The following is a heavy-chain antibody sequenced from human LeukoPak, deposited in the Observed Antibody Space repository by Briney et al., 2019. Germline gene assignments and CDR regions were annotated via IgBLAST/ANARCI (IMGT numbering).Heavy chain of an antibody. CDR1: GFTFSSYS. D-gene: IGHD3-10*01. CDR3: ARDRGVAWFDP. V-gene: IGHV3-21*01. Sequence: GGSLRLSCAASGFTFSSYSMNWVRQAPGKGREWVSSISSSSSYIYYADSVKGRFTISRDNAKNSLYLQMNSLRAEDTVVYYCARDRGVAWFDPWGQGTLVTVSS. J-gene: IGHJ5*02. CDR2: ISSSSSYI.